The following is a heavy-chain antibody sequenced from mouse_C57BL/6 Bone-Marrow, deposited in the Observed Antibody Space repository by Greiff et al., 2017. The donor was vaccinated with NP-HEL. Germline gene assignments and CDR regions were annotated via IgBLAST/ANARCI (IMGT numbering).Heavy chain of an antibody. V-gene: IGHV1-82*01. J-gene: IGHJ3*01. CDR1: GYAFSSSW. Sequence: VKLQESGPELVKPGASVKISCKASGYAFSSSWMNWVKQRPGKGLEWIGRIYPGDGDTNYNGKFKGKATLTADKSSSTAYMQLSSLTSEDSAVYFCARSRDGYYVAPFAYWGQGTLVTGSA. D-gene: IGHD2-3*01. CDR2: IYPGDGDT. CDR3: ARSRDGYYVAPFAY.